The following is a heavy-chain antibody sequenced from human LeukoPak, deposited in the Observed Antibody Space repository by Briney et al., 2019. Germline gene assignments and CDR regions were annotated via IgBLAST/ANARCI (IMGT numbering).Heavy chain of an antibody. D-gene: IGHD2-15*01. V-gene: IGHV3-7*01. CDR1: GFSFSAYW. CDR2: INPAGSET. CDR3: ARFGYVAAVDV. Sequence: PRGSLRLYCAASGFSFSAYWMTWVRQAPGTGLEWLANINPAGSETYYVDPVKGRFSISRDNAKNLVYLQMNSLRAEDTAVYHCARFGYVAAVDVWGQGTPVTVSS. J-gene: IGHJ4*02.